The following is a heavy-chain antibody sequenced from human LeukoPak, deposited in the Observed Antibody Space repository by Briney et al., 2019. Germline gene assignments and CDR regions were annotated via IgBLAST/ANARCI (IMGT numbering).Heavy chain of an antibody. CDR2: ISGSGGNT. V-gene: IGHV3-23*01. CDR1: GFTFSSYA. J-gene: IGHJ5*02. Sequence: GGSLRLSCAASGFTFSSYAMSWVRQAPGKGLEWVSAISGSGGNTYYADSVKGRFTISRDNSKNTLYLQMNSLRAEDTAVYYCASHYGSGSSNWFDPWGQGTLVTVSS. D-gene: IGHD3-10*01. CDR3: ASHYGSGSSNWFDP.